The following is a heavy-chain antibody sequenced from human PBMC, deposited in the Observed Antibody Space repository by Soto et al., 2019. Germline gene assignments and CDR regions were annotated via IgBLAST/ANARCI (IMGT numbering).Heavy chain of an antibody. CDR3: ARDTPPTDY. CDR2: ISAYNGNT. J-gene: IGHJ4*02. Sequence: ASVKFSCTASGYTFTSYAIHWVRQAPGQGLEWMGWISAYNGNTNYAQKLQGRVTMTTDTSTSTAYMELRSLRSDDTAVYYCARDTPPTDYWGQRTLVTVSS. V-gene: IGHV1-18*01. CDR1: GYTFTSYA.